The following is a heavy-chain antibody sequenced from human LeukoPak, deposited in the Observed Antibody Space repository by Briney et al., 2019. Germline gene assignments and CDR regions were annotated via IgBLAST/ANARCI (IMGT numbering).Heavy chain of an antibody. V-gene: IGHV1-18*01. CDR1: GYTFTSYG. Sequence: ATVKVSCKASGYTFTSYGISWVRQAPGQGLEWMGWISAYNGNTNYAQKLQGRVTMTTDTSTSTAYMELRSLRPDDTAVYYCAREGGATTVVTRDYYYGMDVCGQGTTVTVSS. D-gene: IGHD4-17*01. J-gene: IGHJ6*02. CDR3: AREGGATTVVTRDYYYGMDV. CDR2: ISAYNGNT.